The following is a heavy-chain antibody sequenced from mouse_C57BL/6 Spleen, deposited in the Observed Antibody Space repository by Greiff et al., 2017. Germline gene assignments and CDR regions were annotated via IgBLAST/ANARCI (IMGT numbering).Heavy chain of an antibody. V-gene: IGHV1-53*01. Sequence: QVQLQQPGTELVKPGASVKLSCKASGYTFTSYWMHWVKQRPGQGLEWIGNINPSNGGTNYNEKFKSKAPLTVDKSSSTAYMQLSSLTSEDSAVYYSASYEYDGAWFAYWGQGTLVTVSA. CDR1: GYTFTSYW. CDR3: ASYEYDGAWFAY. J-gene: IGHJ3*01. D-gene: IGHD2-4*01. CDR2: INPSNGGT.